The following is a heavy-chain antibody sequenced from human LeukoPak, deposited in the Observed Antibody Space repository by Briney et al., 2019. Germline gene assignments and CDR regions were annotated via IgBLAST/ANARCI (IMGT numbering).Heavy chain of an antibody. CDR3: ATQAVDTAMVTGWFDP. Sequence: PSETLSLTCTVSGGSISSYYWSWIRQPPGKGLEWIGYIYYSGSTNYNPSLKSRVTISVDTSKNQFSLKLGSVTAADTAVYYCATQAVDTAMVTGWFDPWGQGTLVTVSS. D-gene: IGHD5-18*01. V-gene: IGHV4-59*08. CDR1: GGSISSYY. CDR2: IYYSGST. J-gene: IGHJ5*02.